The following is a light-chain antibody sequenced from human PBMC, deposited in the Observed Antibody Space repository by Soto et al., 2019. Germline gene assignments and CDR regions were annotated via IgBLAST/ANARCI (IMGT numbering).Light chain of an antibody. V-gene: IGKV3-15*01. Sequence: EIVMTQSPATLSVSPGERATLSCRASQTVRSNLAWYQQKPGQAPRLLIYGASTRATGIPARFSGSGSGTEFTLTISRLEPEDFAVYYCHQYGISPPRTFGQGTKVDIK. J-gene: IGKJ1*01. CDR1: QTVRSN. CDR3: HQYGISPPRT. CDR2: GAS.